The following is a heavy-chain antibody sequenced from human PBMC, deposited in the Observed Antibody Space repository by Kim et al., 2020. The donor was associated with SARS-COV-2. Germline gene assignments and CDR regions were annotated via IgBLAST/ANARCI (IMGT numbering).Heavy chain of an antibody. CDR2: IWYDGSNK. J-gene: IGHJ4*02. D-gene: IGHD6-13*01. Sequence: GGSLRLSCAASGFTFSSYGMHWVRQGPGKGLEWVAVIWYDGSNKYYADSVKGRFTISRDNSKNTLYLQMNSLRAEDTAVYYCAREGEAAAGRLCFDYWGQGTLVTVSS. CDR3: AREGEAAAGRLCFDY. V-gene: IGHV3-33*01. CDR1: GFTFSSYG.